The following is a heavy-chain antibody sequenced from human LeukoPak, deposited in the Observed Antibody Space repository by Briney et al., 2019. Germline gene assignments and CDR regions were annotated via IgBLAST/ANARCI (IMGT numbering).Heavy chain of an antibody. CDR2: ISWNSGSI. J-gene: IGHJ6*02. V-gene: IGHV3-9*01. CDR1: GFTFDDYA. Sequence: PGGSLRLSCAASGFTFDDYAMHWVRQAPGKGLEWVSGISWNSGSIGYADSVKGRFTISRDNAKNSLYLQMNSLRAEDTALYYCAKDMWQGIAAAGTSFYYYYGMDVWGQGTTVTVSS. CDR3: AKDMWQGIAAAGTSFYYYYGMDV. D-gene: IGHD6-13*01.